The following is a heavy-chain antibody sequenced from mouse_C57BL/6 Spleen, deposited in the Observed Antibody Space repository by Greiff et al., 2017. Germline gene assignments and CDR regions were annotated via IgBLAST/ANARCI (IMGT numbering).Heavy chain of an antibody. CDR1: GFTFSSYG. Sequence: EVKLVESGGDLVKPGGSLKLSCAASGFTFSSYGMSWVRQTPDKRLEWVATISSGGSYTYYPDSVKGRFTISRDNAKNTLYLQMSSLKSEDTAMYYCARQRDYGSSYGDWYFDVWGTGTTVTVSS. CDR3: ARQRDYGSSYGDWYFDV. V-gene: IGHV5-6*02. CDR2: ISSGGSYT. J-gene: IGHJ1*03. D-gene: IGHD1-1*01.